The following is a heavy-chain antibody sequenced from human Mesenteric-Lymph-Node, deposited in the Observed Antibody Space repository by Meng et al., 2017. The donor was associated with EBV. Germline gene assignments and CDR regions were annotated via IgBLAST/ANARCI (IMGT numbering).Heavy chain of an antibody. CDR2: IYHRGST. J-gene: IGHJ4*02. V-gene: IGHV4-4*02. Sequence: GPVPGQVKPSGPPSLTCAGPGGSNSTSNWWSWVRQPPGKGLEWIGEIYHRGSTNYNPSLTSRVTISVDESKNEFSLSLTSVTAADTAVYFCARVNEGQWLVRGAFDYWGQGTLVTVSS. D-gene: IGHD6-19*01. CDR3: ARVNEGQWLVRGAFDY. CDR1: GGSNSTSNW.